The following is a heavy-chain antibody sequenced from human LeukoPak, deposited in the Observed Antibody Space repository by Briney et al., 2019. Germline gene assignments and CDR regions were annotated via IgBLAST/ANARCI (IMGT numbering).Heavy chain of an antibody. V-gene: IGHV4-59*01. CDR2: IYYSGST. CDR1: GGSISSYY. D-gene: IGHD2-8*01. J-gene: IGHJ5*02. Sequence: PSETLSLTCTVSGGSISSYYWSWIRQPPGKGLEWIGYIYYSGSTNYNPSLKSRVTISVETSKNQFSLKLSSVTAADTAVYYCARGPLGYCTNGVCYAGWFDPWGQGTLVTVSS. CDR3: ARGPLGYCTNGVCYAGWFDP.